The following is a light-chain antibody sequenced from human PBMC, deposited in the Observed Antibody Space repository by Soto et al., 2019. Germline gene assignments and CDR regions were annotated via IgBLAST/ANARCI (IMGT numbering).Light chain of an antibody. J-gene: IGKJ1*01. CDR2: GVS. CDR3: QQYGSSGT. V-gene: IGKV3-20*01. Sequence: EIVLTQSPGTLSLSPGERATLSCRASQSVSNNYLAWYQQKPGQAPRLLIYGVSNRATGIPDRFSGSGSGTDFTLTISRLEPEDFAVYYCQQYGSSGTFGQGTKVGIK. CDR1: QSVSNNY.